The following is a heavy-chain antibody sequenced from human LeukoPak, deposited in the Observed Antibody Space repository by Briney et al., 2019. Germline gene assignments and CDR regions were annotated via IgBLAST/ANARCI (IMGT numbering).Heavy chain of an antibody. V-gene: IGHV4-59*11. CDR3: ARGLQSLYYYYYGMDV. J-gene: IGHJ6*02. CDR1: GGSISGPY. Sequence: SETLSLTCTVSGGSISGPYWSWIRQPPGKGLEWIAYVYYSGDTNYNPSLKSRVTISVDTSKNQFSLKLSSVTAADTAVYYCARGLQSLYYYYYGMDVWGQGTTVTVSS. D-gene: IGHD4-4*01. CDR2: VYYSGDT.